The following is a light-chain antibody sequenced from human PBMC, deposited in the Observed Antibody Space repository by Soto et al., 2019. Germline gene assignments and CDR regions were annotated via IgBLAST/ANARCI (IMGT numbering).Light chain of an antibody. CDR3: SSYTSSSTLV. CDR2: EVS. J-gene: IGLJ2*01. Sequence: QSALTQPASVSGSPGQSINISCTGTSSDVGDFDCVSWYQQHPGKAPKLMIYEVSDRPSGVSNRFSGSKSGDTASLTISGLQAEDEADYYCSSYTSSSTLVFGGGTKLTVL. CDR1: SSDVGDFDC. V-gene: IGLV2-14*01.